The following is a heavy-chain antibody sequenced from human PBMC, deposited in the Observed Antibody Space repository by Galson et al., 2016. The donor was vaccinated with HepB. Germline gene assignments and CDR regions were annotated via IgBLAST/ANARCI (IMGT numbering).Heavy chain of an antibody. V-gene: IGHV1-18*01. J-gene: IGHJ4*02. CDR3: ARDSAVGRMVHSSLYYLDY. CDR1: GYTFTNYG. CDR2: ISAYNDNT. D-gene: IGHD6-19*01. Sequence: SVKVSCKASGYTFTNYGISWVRQAPGQGLEWMGWISAYNDNTNYAQKLQGRVTMTTDTSTSIAYMELRSLRSDDTAVYYCARDSAVGRMVHSSLYYLDYWGQGTLVTVSS.